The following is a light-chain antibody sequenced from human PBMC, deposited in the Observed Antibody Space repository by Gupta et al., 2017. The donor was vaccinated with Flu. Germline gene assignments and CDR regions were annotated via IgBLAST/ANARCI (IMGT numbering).Light chain of an antibody. CDR2: KAS. CDR3: QQYDGDSRT. Sequence: DIQMTQSPSTLSASVGDRVTITCRASQSISTWLAWYQQKAGQAPKLLIYKASFLESEVPSRFSGSGSGTEFTLTISSLQPDDFATYYCQQYDGDSRTFGQGTKVEI. V-gene: IGKV1-5*03. J-gene: IGKJ1*01. CDR1: QSISTW.